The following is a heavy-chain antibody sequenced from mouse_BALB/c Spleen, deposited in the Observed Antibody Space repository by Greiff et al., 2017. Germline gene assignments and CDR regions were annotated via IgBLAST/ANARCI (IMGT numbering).Heavy chain of an antibody. J-gene: IGHJ4*01. CDR1: GFSLSRYS. CDR2: IWGGGST. Sequence: VKLVESGPGLVAPSQSLSITCTVSGFSLSRYSVHWVRQPPGKGLEWLGMIWGGGSTDYNSAFKSRLSISKDNSKSQVFLKMNSLQTDDTAMYYCASYYRSYYYAMDYWGQGTSVTVSS. V-gene: IGHV2-6-4*01. D-gene: IGHD2-14*01. CDR3: ASYYRSYYYAMDY.